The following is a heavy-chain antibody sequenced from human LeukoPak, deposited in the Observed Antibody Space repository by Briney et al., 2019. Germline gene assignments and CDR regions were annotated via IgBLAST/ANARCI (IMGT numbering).Heavy chain of an antibody. D-gene: IGHD4-17*01. CDR1: GFTFSSYS. CDR2: ISFSGSYI. J-gene: IGHJ3*02. Sequence: GGSLRLSCAASGFTFSSYSMNWVRQAPGKGLEWVSSISFSGSYIYYADSLKGRITISRDNAKNSLYLQMNSLRAEDTAVYYCATGDYGAFDIWGQGTMVTVSS. V-gene: IGHV3-21*01. CDR3: ATGDYGAFDI.